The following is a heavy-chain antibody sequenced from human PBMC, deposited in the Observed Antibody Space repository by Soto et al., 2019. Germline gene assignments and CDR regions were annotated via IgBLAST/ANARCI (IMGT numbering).Heavy chain of an antibody. CDR2: INPTSGVA. V-gene: IGHV1-2*04. Sequence: SSLKCSFKASGSSFSGYYRHWVRQAPGQGLESMGWINPTSGVAEYAPKCQGWVTMTRDTSINTAYMELTRLTSNNTAVYYCPREGRLYGADYFFDYWGQGTLVTVSS. CDR1: GSSFSGYY. D-gene: IGHD3-10*01. CDR3: PREGRLYGADYFFDY. J-gene: IGHJ4*02.